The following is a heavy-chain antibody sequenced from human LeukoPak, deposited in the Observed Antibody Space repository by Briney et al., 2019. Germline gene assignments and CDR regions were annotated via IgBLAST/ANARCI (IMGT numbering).Heavy chain of an antibody. D-gene: IGHD5-18*01. Sequence: GGSLRLSCAASGFTFSSYSMNWVRQAPGKGLEWVSYISSSSSTIYYADSVKGRFTISRDNAKNSLYLQMNSLRDEDTAVYYCARGGSGYSYGKIDSWGQGILVTVSS. V-gene: IGHV3-48*02. CDR3: ARGGSGYSYGKIDS. CDR1: GFTFSSYS. CDR2: ISSSSSTI. J-gene: IGHJ4*02.